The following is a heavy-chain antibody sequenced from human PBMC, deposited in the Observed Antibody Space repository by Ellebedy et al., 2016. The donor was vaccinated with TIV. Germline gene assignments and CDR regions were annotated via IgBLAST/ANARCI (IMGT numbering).Heavy chain of an antibody. Sequence: AASVKVSCKASGYPFSGYYMHWVRQAPGQGLEWMGGINTNTGATYYAQKLQGRVTLTRDTSISTAYMELSRLRSDDTAVYYCARLLNTVTITDYWGQGTLVTVSS. V-gene: IGHV1-2*02. CDR1: GYPFSGYY. J-gene: IGHJ4*02. D-gene: IGHD4-11*01. CDR2: INTNTGAT. CDR3: ARLLNTVTITDY.